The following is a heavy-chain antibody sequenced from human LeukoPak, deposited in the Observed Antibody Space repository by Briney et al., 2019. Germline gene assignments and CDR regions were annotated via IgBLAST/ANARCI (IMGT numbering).Heavy chain of an antibody. J-gene: IGHJ4*02. CDR2: INPNSGGT. CDR3: ARVWGSFYYFDH. D-gene: IGHD7-27*01. Sequence: ASVKVSCKASGYTFTGYYMHWVRQAPGQGLEWMGWINPNSGGTNYAQKFQGRVTMTRDTSISTAYMELSRLRSDDTAVYYCARVWGSFYYFDHWGQGTLVTVSS. V-gene: IGHV1-2*02. CDR1: GYTFTGYY.